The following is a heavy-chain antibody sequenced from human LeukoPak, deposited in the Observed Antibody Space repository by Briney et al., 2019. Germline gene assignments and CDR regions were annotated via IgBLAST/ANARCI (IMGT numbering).Heavy chain of an antibody. CDR2: TNPNSGNT. D-gene: IGHD6-19*01. V-gene: IGHV1-8*03. CDR1: GYTFTSYD. Sequence: ASVKVSCKASGYTFTSYDINWVRQATGQGLEWMGWTNPNSGNTGYAQKFQGRVTITRNTSISTAYMELSSLRSEDTAVYYCARDLSSGWEDYFDYWGQGTLVTVSS. CDR3: ARDLSSGWEDYFDY. J-gene: IGHJ4*02.